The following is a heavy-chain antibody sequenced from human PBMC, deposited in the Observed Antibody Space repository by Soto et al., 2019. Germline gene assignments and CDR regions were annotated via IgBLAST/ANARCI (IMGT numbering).Heavy chain of an antibody. Sequence: GGSLRLSCAASGFTFSSYGMHWVRQAPGKGLEWVAVISYDGSNKYYADSVKGRFTISRDNSKNTLYLQMNSLRAEDTAVYYCAKGDYSRPSPLDYWGQGTLVTVSS. V-gene: IGHV3-30*18. CDR3: AKGDYSRPSPLDY. D-gene: IGHD6-6*01. CDR1: GFTFSSYG. J-gene: IGHJ4*02. CDR2: ISYDGSNK.